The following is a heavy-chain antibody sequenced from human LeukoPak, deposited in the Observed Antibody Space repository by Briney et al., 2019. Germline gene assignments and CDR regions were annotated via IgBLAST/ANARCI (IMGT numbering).Heavy chain of an antibody. CDR2: ISSSSSYI. CDR3: ARENRGYSYGYGRGLDY. CDR1: GFTFSSYS. Sequence: AASLRLSCAASGFTFSSYSMNWVRQAPGKGLEWVSSISSSSSYIYYADSVKGRFTISRDNAKNSLYLQMNSLRAEDTAVYYCARENRGYSYGYGRGLDYWGQGTLVTVSS. V-gene: IGHV3-21*01. D-gene: IGHD5-18*01. J-gene: IGHJ4*02.